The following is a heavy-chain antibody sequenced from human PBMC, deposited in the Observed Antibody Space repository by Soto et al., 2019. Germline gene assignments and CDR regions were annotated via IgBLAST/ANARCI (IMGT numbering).Heavy chain of an antibody. Sequence: EVQLAESGGGLVQPGGSLRLSCAASGFTVSSDYMTWVRQAPGKGLEWVSVISRGGSAYYADSVKGRFTISRDNSKNTLYLQMNSLRAEDTAVYYCARDTFGGAYDFWHGGQGTLVTVSS. V-gene: IGHV3-66*01. D-gene: IGHD3-3*01. CDR3: ARDTFGGAYDFWH. J-gene: IGHJ4*02. CDR2: ISRGGSA. CDR1: GFTVSSDY.